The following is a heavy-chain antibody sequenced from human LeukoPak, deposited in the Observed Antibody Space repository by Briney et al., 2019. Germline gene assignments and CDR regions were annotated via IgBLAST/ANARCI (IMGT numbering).Heavy chain of an antibody. CDR3: AGGLQWLAHDC. J-gene: IGHJ4*02. Sequence: KSSETLSLTCTVSGGSISSYYWSWIRQPPGKGLEWIGYIYYSGSTNYNPSLKSRVTISVDTSKNQFSLKLSSVTAADTAMYYCAGGLQWLAHDCWGQGTLVTVSS. V-gene: IGHV4-59*08. CDR2: IYYSGST. CDR1: GGSISSYY. D-gene: IGHD6-19*01.